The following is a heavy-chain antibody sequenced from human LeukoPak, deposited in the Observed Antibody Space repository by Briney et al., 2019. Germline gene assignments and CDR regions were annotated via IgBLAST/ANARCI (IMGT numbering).Heavy chain of an antibody. D-gene: IGHD6-13*01. V-gene: IGHV4-59*08. CDR2: IYYSGST. CDR1: GGSISSYY. CDR3: ASHTWDSSSWFDY. Sequence: SETLSLTCTVSGGSISSYYWSWIRQPPGKGLEWIGYIYYSGSTNYNPSLKSRVTISVDTSKNQFSLKLSSVTAADTAVYYCASHTWDSSSWFDYWGQGTLVTVSS. J-gene: IGHJ4*02.